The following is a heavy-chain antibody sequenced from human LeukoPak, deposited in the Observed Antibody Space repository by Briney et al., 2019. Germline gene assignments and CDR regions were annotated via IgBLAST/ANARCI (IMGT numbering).Heavy chain of an antibody. CDR2: INPSGGST. J-gene: IGHJ4*02. CDR1: GYTLTELS. CDR3: AREASPQGFPY. V-gene: IGHV1-46*01. Sequence: ASVKVSCKVSGYTLTELSMHWVRQAPGQGLEWMGIINPSGGSTSYAQKFQGRVIMIRDASTSTVYMELSSLRSEDTAVYYCAREASPQGFPYWGQGTLVTVSS.